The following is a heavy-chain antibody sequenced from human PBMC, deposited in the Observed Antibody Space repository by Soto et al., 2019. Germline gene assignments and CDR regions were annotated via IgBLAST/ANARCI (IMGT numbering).Heavy chain of an antibody. CDR1: GYTFTSYY. CDR2: INPSGGST. CDR3: ACAYDSSGYGSRLDY. D-gene: IGHD3-22*01. Sequence: ASVKVSCKASGYTFTSYYMHWVRQAPGQGLEWMGIINPSGGSTSYAQKFQGRVTMTRDTSTSTVYMELSSLRSEDTAVYYCACAYDSSGYGSRLDYWGQGTLVPVSS. J-gene: IGHJ4*02. V-gene: IGHV1-46*01.